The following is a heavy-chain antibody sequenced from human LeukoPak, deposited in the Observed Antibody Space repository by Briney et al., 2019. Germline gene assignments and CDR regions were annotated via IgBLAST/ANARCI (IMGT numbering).Heavy chain of an antibody. CDR3: ARDYGGDAGLDS. D-gene: IGHD4-23*01. CDR1: AFTFSTYG. J-gene: IGHJ4*02. CDR2: IWSDDRNK. V-gene: IGHV3-33*01. Sequence: GGSLRLACAAEAFTFSTYGMHWLRQAPGKGLEWVALIWSDDRNKYYADSVKGQFTISRDNSKNTLYLQMNSLRAEDTAVYYCARDYGGDAGLDSWGQGTLVTVSS.